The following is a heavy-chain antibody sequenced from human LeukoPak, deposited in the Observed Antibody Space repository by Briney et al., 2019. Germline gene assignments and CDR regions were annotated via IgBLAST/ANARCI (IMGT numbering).Heavy chain of an antibody. D-gene: IGHD2-21*01. CDR1: GFTVSNNF. Sequence: QPGGSLRLSCAASGFTVSNNFMSWVRQAPGQGLEWVSLISGGGGTYYAASVKGRFTISRGNSENSLYLQMNSLRPEDTAAYYCARVVDSTCAFHVWGQGTLVIVSS. CDR3: ARVVDSTCAFHV. V-gene: IGHV3-66*01. CDR2: ISGGGGT. J-gene: IGHJ3*01.